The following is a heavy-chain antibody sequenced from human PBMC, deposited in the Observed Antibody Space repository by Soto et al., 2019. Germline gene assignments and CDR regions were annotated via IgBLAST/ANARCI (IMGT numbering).Heavy chain of an antibody. V-gene: IGHV4-4*02. D-gene: IGHD6-19*01. CDR3: AHSVVAGLGYYFDY. Sequence: SETLSLTCAVSGGSITSNWWSWVRQPPGKGLEWIGEIHHSGSFNYNPSLRSRVTISIDKSKNQLSLKLTSVTAADTAVHYCAHSVVAGLGYYFDYWGQGTLVTVSS. CDR2: IHHSGSF. CDR1: GGSITSNW. J-gene: IGHJ4*02.